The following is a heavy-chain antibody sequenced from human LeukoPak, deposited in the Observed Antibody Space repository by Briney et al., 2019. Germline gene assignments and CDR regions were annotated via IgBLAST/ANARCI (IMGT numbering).Heavy chain of an antibody. CDR3: ARRYCSTCPTGHAFDL. V-gene: IGHV3-53*01. D-gene: IGHD2-2*01. CDR2: IFSGGNT. CDR1: GFTVSSNY. J-gene: IGHJ3*01. Sequence: GGSLRLSCAASGFTVSSNYMSWVRQAPGKGLEWVSVIFSGGNTYYADSVKGRFTISRDNSKNTLYLQLNSLRAEDTAVYYCARRYCSTCPTGHAFDLWGQGTMVTVSS.